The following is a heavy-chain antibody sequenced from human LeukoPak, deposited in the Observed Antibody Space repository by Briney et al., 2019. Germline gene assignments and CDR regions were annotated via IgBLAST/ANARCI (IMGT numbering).Heavy chain of an antibody. D-gene: IGHD2-15*01. CDR1: GFNFNNYN. J-gene: IGHJ4*02. V-gene: IGHV3-48*04. CDR2: ITLSSSSI. Sequence: GGSLRLSCAASGFNFNNYNMNWVRQAPGKGLEWVSYITLSSSSIYYADSVKGRFTISRDNAKNTLYLQMNSLRADDTAVYYCARGGSGIDYWGQGTLVTVSS. CDR3: ARGGSGIDY.